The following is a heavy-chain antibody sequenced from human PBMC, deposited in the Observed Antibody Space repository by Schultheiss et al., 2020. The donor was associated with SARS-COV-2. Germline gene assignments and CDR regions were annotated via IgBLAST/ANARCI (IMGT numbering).Heavy chain of an antibody. CDR3: ARDGRGYYYGMDV. V-gene: IGHV4-59*12. Sequence: SETLSLTCTVSGGSISSYYWSWIRQPPGKGLEWIGSIYHSGSTNYNPSLKSRVTISVDTSKNQFSLKLSSVTAADTAVYYCARDGRGYYYGMDVWGQGTTVTVSS. J-gene: IGHJ6*02. CDR2: IYHSGST. CDR1: GGSISSYY. D-gene: IGHD2-15*01.